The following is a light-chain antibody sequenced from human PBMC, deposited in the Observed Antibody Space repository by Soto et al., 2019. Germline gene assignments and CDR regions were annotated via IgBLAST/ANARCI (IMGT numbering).Light chain of an antibody. CDR3: QTWGSGTVV. Sequence: QLVLTQSPSASASLGASVKLTCTLSSGHSSYAIAWHQQHPEKGPRYLMKLNSDGSHSKGDGIPDRFSGSSSGAERYLTISSLQSEDEADYYCQTWGSGTVVFGGGTKLTAL. J-gene: IGLJ2*01. CDR1: SGHSSYA. V-gene: IGLV4-69*01. CDR2: LNSDGSH.